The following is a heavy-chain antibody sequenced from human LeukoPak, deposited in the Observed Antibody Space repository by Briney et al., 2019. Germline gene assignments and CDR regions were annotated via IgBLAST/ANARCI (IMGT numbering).Heavy chain of an antibody. D-gene: IGHD1-14*01. CDR2: ISSSGSSI. Sequence: SGGSLRLSCAASGFTFSSYEMNWVRQAPGVGLQWVSYISSSGSSIYYADYVKVRFTISRDNAKNSLYLQMNSLRAEDTAVYYCARGTPVSVWGQGTMVTVSS. CDR1: GFTFSSYE. V-gene: IGHV3-48*03. J-gene: IGHJ4*02. CDR3: ARGTPVSV.